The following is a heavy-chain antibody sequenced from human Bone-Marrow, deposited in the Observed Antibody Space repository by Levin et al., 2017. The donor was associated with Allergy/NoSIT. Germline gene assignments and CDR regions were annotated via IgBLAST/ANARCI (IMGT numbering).Heavy chain of an antibody. CDR3: ARDLSMIIGPADY. V-gene: IGHV3-74*01. Sequence: GESLKISCEASGFTFFNYWMHWVRQAPGKGLEWVSRIDFGGSDTTYADSVKGRFTISRDNAKNMLYLQMNSLRADDSAVYYCARDLSMIIGPADYWGQGTLVTVSS. J-gene: IGHJ4*02. D-gene: IGHD3-16*01. CDR2: IDFGGSDT. CDR1: GFTFFNYW.